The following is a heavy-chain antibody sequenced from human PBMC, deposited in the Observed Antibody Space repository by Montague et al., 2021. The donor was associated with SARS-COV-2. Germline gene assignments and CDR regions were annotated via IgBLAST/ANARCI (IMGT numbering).Heavy chain of an antibody. CDR2: IYYSGST. V-gene: IGHV4-59*01. CDR3: ARGTAAGTNFDY. CDR1: GGSISSYY. Sequence: SETLSLTCTVSGGSISSYYWSWIRQPPGKGLEWIGYIYYSGSTNYNPPLKSRVTISVDTSKNQFSLKLSSVTAADTAVYYGARGTAAGTNFDYWGQGTLVTVSS. D-gene: IGHD6-13*01. J-gene: IGHJ4*02.